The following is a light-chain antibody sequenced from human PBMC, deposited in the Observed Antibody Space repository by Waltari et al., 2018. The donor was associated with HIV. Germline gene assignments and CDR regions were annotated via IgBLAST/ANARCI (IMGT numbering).Light chain of an antibody. V-gene: IGLV1-51*01. CDR3: GTWDSSLSAGV. CDR2: DNN. CDR1: SSNIGNNY. J-gene: IGLJ3*02. Sequence: QSVLTQPPSVSAAPGQKVTISCSGSSSNIGNNYVSWYQTIPGTAPKLLMYDNNKRPAGIPDRFSGSKSGTSATLGITGLQTGDEADYYCGTWDSSLSAGVFGGGTKLTVL.